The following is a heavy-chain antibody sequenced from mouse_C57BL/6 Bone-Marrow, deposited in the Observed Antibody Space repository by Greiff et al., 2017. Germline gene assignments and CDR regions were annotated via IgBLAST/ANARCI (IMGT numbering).Heavy chain of an antibody. Sequence: EVQLQQPGAELVKPGSSVKLSCTASGFNFTGYYMHWVKQRPEQGLEWIGSIDPADGETKYAPKFQGKATITADTSSTTAYLQLSSLTSEDTAVYYSAVYDGCPYAMGYGGQGTSVTVSS. CDR1: GFNFTGYY. D-gene: IGHD2-3*01. CDR2: IDPADGET. J-gene: IGHJ4*01. CDR3: AVYDGCPYAMGY. V-gene: IGHV14-2*01.